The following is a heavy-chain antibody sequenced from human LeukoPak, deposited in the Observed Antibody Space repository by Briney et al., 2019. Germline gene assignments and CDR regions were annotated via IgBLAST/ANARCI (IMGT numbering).Heavy chain of an antibody. D-gene: IGHD6-19*01. Sequence: GESLKTSCTGSGYMFTNYWIGWVRHMPRKGQEWMGIIYPGDSDTRYSPSFQGQVTISADKSISTAYLQWSSLKASDTAMYYCALNARSSGWPNFDYWGQGTLVTVSS. CDR3: ALNARSSGWPNFDY. CDR1: GYMFTNYW. CDR2: IYPGDSDT. J-gene: IGHJ4*02. V-gene: IGHV5-51*01.